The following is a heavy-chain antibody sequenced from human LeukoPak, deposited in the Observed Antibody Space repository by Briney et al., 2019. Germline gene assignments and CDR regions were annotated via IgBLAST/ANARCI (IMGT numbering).Heavy chain of an antibody. CDR1: GGSISSGGYY. CDR3: ARPAAGSPLYYFDY. Sequence: PSETLSLTCTVSGGSISSGGYYWSWIRQPPGKGLEWIGSIYYSGSTYYNPSLKSRATISVDTSKNQFSLKLSSVTAADTAVYYCARPAAGSPLYYFDYWGQGTLVTVSS. CDR2: IYYSGST. V-gene: IGHV4-39*01. J-gene: IGHJ4*02. D-gene: IGHD6-13*01.